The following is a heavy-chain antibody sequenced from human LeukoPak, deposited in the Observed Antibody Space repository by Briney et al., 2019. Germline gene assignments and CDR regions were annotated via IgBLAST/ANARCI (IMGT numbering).Heavy chain of an antibody. CDR3: ARDDSSGYYLIPFDY. CDR1: GFTFDDYG. J-gene: IGHJ4*02. CDR2: INWNGGST. V-gene: IGHV3-20*04. D-gene: IGHD3-22*01. Sequence: PGGSLRLSCAASGFTFDDYGMSWVRQAPGKGLEWVSGINWNGGSTGYADSVKGRFTISRDNAKNSLYLQMNSLRADDTALYYCARDDSSGYYLIPFDYWGQGTLVTVSS.